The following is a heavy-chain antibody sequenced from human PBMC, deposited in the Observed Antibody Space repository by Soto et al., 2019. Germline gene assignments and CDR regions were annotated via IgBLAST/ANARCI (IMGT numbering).Heavy chain of an antibody. CDR1: GYSFTSYW. J-gene: IGHJ6*02. CDR3: ARERAAASYYYYDMDV. CDR2: IYPGDSDT. Sequence: PGESLKISCKGSGYSFTSYWIGWVRQMPGKGLEWMGIIYPGDSDTRYSPSFQGQVTISADKSISTAYLQWSSLKASDTAMYYCARERAAASYYYYDMDVWGQGTTVTVSS. V-gene: IGHV5-51*01. D-gene: IGHD2-15*01.